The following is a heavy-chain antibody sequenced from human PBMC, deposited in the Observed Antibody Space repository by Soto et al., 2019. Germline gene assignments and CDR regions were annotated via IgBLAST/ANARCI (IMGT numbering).Heavy chain of an antibody. J-gene: IGHJ4*02. D-gene: IGHD1-26*01. CDR2: INPSGGST. CDR1: GYTFTSYY. CDR3: ARDWWGLQAYFDF. Sequence: ASVKVSCKASGYTFTSYYMHWVRQAPGQGLEWMGIINPSGGSTSYAQKFQGRVTMTRDTSTSTVYMELRSLRSDDTAVYYCARDWWGLQAYFDFCGQGTLVTVSS. V-gene: IGHV1-46*01.